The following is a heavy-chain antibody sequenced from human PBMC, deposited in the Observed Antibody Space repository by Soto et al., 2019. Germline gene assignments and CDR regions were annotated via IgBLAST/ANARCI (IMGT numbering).Heavy chain of an antibody. CDR1: GFTFSSYA. CDR2: ISGSGGST. CDR3: AKGRGVRWEYYYDSSGY. Sequence: EVQLLESGGGLVQPGGSLRLSCAASGFTFSSYAMSWVRQAPGKGLEWVPAISGSGGSTYYADSVKGRFTISRDNSKNTLYLQMHSLRAEDTAVYYCAKGRGVRWEYYYDSSGYWGQGTLVTVSS. V-gene: IGHV3-23*01. J-gene: IGHJ4*02. D-gene: IGHD3-22*01.